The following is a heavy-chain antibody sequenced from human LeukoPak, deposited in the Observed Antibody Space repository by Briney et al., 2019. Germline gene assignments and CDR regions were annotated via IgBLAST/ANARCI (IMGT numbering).Heavy chain of an antibody. CDR1: GYSFTSYW. CDR3: ARQEAYCGGDCYSDY. CDR2: IYPGDSDT. V-gene: IGHV5-51*01. Sequence: HGESLKISCKGSGYSFTSYWIGWVRQLPGKGLEWMGIIYPGDSDTRYSPSFQGQVTISADKSISTAYLQWSSLKASDTAMYYCARQEAYCGGDCYSDYWGQGTLVTVSS. D-gene: IGHD2-21*02. J-gene: IGHJ4*02.